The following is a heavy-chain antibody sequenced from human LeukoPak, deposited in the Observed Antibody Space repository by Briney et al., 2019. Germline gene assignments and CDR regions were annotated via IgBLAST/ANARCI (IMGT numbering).Heavy chain of an antibody. V-gene: IGHV3-23*01. Sequence: GGSLRLSCAASGFTFSSYVMSWVRQAPGKGLEWVSAISGSGGSTYYADSVKGRFTISRDNSKNTLYLQMNSLRAEDTAVYYCAKAPSGSYYLYYYYYYMDVWGKGTTVTVSS. D-gene: IGHD1-26*01. CDR1: GFTFSSYV. J-gene: IGHJ6*03. CDR3: AKAPSGSYYLYYYYYYMDV. CDR2: ISGSGGST.